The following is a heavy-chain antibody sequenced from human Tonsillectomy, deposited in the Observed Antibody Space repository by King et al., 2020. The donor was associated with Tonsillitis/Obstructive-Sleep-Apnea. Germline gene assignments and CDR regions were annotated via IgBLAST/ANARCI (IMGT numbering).Heavy chain of an antibody. CDR1: GYTFTGYY. CDR3: ARGLPASEVDY. D-gene: IGHD2-2*01. CDR2: INPNSGGK. V-gene: IGHV1-2*06. J-gene: IGHJ4*02. Sequence: QVQLVESGAEVKKPGASVKVSCKASGYTFTGYYMHWVRQAPGQGLEWMGRINPNSGGKNSAQKVQGRVTMTRDTSISTADMELSRLRSDDTAVYYRARGLPASEVDYWGQGTLVTVSS.